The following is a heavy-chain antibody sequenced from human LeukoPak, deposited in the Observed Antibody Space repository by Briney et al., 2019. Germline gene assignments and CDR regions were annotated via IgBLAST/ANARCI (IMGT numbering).Heavy chain of an antibody. D-gene: IGHD3-22*01. V-gene: IGHV3-74*01. Sequence: PGGSLRLSCAASGFTFSSYWMHWVRQAPGKGLVWVSRINSDGSSTNYADSVKGRFTISRDNAKNTLYLQMNSLRAEDTAVYYCARGYYYDSSGYDFDYWGQGTLVTVSS. CDR3: ARGYYYDSSGYDFDY. CDR2: INSDGSST. CDR1: GFTFSSYW. J-gene: IGHJ4*02.